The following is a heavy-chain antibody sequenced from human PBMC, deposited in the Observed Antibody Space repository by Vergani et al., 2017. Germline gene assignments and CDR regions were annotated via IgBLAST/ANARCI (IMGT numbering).Heavy chain of an antibody. CDR2: IRSNGRT. D-gene: IGHD3-3*01. J-gene: IGHJ5*02. Sequence: QLQLQESGPGQVNPSETLSLTCAFSGGAINSYNWSWIRQPPGKGLEWIGNIRSNGRTMYNPALTSPVTISIDTSKKQFSLNLKSVTAADTAVYYCVRGAINYDVWTGYYIGLDAWGQGTLVTVSS. CDR3: VRGAINYDVWTGYYIGLDA. CDR1: GGAINSYN. V-gene: IGHV4-59*01.